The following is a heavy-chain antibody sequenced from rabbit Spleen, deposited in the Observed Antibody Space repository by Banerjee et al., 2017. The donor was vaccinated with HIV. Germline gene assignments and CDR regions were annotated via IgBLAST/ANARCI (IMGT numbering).Heavy chain of an antibody. J-gene: IGHJ4*01. D-gene: IGHD4-2*01. CDR2: IVPIFGVT. CDR3: ARNGAGSNFAFKL. Sequence: HLVESGGGLVQPGGSLKLSCKASRFDFSTYSMSWVRQAPGKGLEWIGYIVPIFGVTYYANWVNGRFTISSHNAQNTLYLQLNSLTAADTATYFCARNGAGSNFAFKLWGQGTLVTVS. CDR1: RFDFSTYS. V-gene: IGHV1S7*01.